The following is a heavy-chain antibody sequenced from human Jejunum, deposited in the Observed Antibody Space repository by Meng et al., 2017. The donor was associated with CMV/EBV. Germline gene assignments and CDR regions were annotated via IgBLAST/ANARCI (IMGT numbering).Heavy chain of an antibody. CDR2: QCHADDT. CDR3: VRHTFSGNPGGIDS. CDR1: AGPISRECTC. Sequence: PGMVKPSATLSLSCMIAAGPISRECTCGGWIRQPPRKGLEWIGSQCHADDTYYNPSLMGRVTISVDTSKNQVSLKLTSVTAADTSIYYCVRHTFSGNPGGIDSWGQGILVTVSS. J-gene: IGHJ4*02. D-gene: IGHD4-23*01. V-gene: IGHV4-39*01.